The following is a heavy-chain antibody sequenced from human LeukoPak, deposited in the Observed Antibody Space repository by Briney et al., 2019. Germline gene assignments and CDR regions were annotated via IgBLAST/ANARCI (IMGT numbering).Heavy chain of an antibody. D-gene: IGHD6-19*01. CDR3: ASGSSGWYFDY. CDR2: IWYDGSNK. Sequence: GSLRLSCAASGFSFSSYGMHWVRQAPGKGLEWVAVIWYDGSNKYYADSVKGRFTISRDNSKNTLYLQMNSLRAEDTAVYYCASGSSGWYFDYWGQGTLVTVSS. CDR1: GFSFSSYG. V-gene: IGHV3-33*01. J-gene: IGHJ4*02.